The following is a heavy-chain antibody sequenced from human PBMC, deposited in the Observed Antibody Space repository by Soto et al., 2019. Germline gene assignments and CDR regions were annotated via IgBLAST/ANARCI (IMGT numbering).Heavy chain of an antibody. J-gene: IGHJ4*01. CDR3: ARVHVMVVAGSTFDY. CDR2: IYHGGTT. D-gene: IGHD6-19*01. CDR1: DYYISSGSY. Sequence: SETLCLTCTVSDYYISSGSYWAWIRQHPGKGPEWIASIYHGGTTFYNPSLKSRITISVDTSNNQFSLKLTSVTAADTAVYYCARVHVMVVAGSTFDYWGHGTLVTVSS. V-gene: IGHV4-38-2*02.